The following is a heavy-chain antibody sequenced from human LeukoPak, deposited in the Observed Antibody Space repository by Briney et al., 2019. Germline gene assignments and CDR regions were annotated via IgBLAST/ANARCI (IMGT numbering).Heavy chain of an antibody. V-gene: IGHV1-8*03. Sequence: ASVKVSCKASGYTFTSYDINWVRQATGQGLEWMGWMNPNSGNTGYAQKFQGRVTITRNTSISTAYMELSSLRSEDTAVYYCARGPKNHCSSTSCYIYYYYYYMDVWGKGTTVTVSS. CDR1: GYTFTSYD. J-gene: IGHJ6*03. D-gene: IGHD2-2*02. CDR2: MNPNSGNT. CDR3: ARGPKNHCSSTSCYIYYYYYYMDV.